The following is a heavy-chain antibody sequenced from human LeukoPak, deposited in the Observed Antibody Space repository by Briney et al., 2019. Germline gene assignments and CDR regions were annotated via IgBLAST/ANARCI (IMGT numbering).Heavy chain of an antibody. CDR2: IYYSRST. V-gene: IGHV4-31*03. CDR3: ASRSDYGDYY. CDR1: GGSISSGGYY. Sequence: SETLSLTCTVSGGSISSGGYYWSWIRQHPGKGLEWIGYIYYSRSTYYNPSLKSRVTISVDTSKNQFSLKLSSVTAADTAVYYCASRSDYGDYYWGQGTLVTVSS. D-gene: IGHD4-17*01. J-gene: IGHJ4*02.